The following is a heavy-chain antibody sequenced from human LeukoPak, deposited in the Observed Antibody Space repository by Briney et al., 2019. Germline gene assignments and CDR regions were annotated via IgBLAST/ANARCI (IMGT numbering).Heavy chain of an antibody. J-gene: IGHJ4*02. CDR2: ISWNSGSI. CDR1: GFTFDDYA. D-gene: IGHD5-24*01. Sequence: GRSLRLSCAASGFTFDDYAMHWVRQAPGRGLEWVSDISWNSGSIGYADPVKGRFTISRDNAKNSLYLQMNSLRAEDMALYYCAKDKGRWLQLYYFDYWGQGTLVTVSS. CDR3: AKDKGRWLQLYYFDY. V-gene: IGHV3-9*03.